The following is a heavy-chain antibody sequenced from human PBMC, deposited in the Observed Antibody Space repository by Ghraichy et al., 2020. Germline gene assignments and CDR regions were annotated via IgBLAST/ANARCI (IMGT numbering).Heavy chain of an antibody. D-gene: IGHD2-15*01. V-gene: IGHV3-21*01. Sequence: LSLTCAASGFTFSTYSMSWARQAPGKGLEWVSSISSSSGSIYYAASVKGRFTISRDHAKNSLYLQMNSLRAEDSAVYYCVLCSGGRCHQSAFDFWGQGTMGTVSS. CDR2: ISSSSGSI. CDR1: GFTFSTYS. CDR3: VLCSGGRCHQSAFDF. J-gene: IGHJ3*01.